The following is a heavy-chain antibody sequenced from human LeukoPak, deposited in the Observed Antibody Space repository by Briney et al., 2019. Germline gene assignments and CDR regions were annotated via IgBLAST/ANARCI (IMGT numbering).Heavy chain of an antibody. CDR1: GYTFTGYY. CDR2: INPNSGGT. D-gene: IGHD2-2*01. Sequence: ASVKVSCKASGYTFTGYYMHWVRQAPGQGLEWMGWINPNSGGTNYAQKFQGRVTMTRDTSISTAYMELSRLRSDDTAVYYCARARGYQLLKYNWFDRWGQGTLVTVSS. CDR3: ARARGYQLLKYNWFDR. V-gene: IGHV1-2*02. J-gene: IGHJ5*02.